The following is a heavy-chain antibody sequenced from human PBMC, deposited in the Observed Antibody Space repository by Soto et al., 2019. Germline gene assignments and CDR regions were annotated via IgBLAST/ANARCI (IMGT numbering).Heavy chain of an antibody. V-gene: IGHV3-21*01. D-gene: IGHD6-6*01. J-gene: IGHJ6*02. CDR1: GFTFSSYS. CDR3: ARDLAARPDYYYYYGMDV. CDR2: ISSSSSYI. Sequence: GGSLRLSCAASGFTFSSYSMNWVRQAPGKGLEWVSSISSSSSYIYYADSVKGRFTISRDNAKNSLYPQMNSLRAEDTAVYYCARDLAARPDYYYYYGMDVWGQGTTVTVSS.